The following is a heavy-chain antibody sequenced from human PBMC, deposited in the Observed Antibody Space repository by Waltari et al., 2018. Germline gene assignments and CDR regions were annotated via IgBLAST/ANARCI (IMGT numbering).Heavy chain of an antibody. CDR3: GRIAFGDDGGYFQH. J-gene: IGHJ1*01. CDR1: GGSISTNYN. Sequence: QLQLQESGPGLVKPSETLSLTCTVSGGSISTNYNWGWIRQPPGKGLEWMGNMQYRGSTFYNPSLKSRVTISLDTSKNQVSLRLSSVGAADTAVYFCGRIAFGDDGGYFQHWGQGTLVTVSS. CDR2: MQYRGST. D-gene: IGHD4-17*01. V-gene: IGHV4-39*01.